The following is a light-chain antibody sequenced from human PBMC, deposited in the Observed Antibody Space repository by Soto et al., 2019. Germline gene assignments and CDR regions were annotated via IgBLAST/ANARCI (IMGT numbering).Light chain of an antibody. CDR2: AAS. Sequence: DIQMTQSPCSLSASVVGRVTVTCRASQSISSYLNWYQQKPGKAPKLLIYAASSLQSGVPSRFSGSGSGTDFTLTISSLQPEDFAVYYCQQRSNWPTFGQGTKVDIK. V-gene: IGKV1-39*01. J-gene: IGKJ1*01. CDR1: QSISSY. CDR3: QQRSNWPT.